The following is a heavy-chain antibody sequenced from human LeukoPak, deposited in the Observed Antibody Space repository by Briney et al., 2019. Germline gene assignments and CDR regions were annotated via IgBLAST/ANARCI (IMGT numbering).Heavy chain of an antibody. CDR3: ARDWYYDSSGYTTRAYAFDI. Sequence: AASVKVSCKASGYTFTSYGISWVRQAPGQGLEWMGWISAYNGNTNYAQKLQGRVTMTTDTSTSTAYMELRSLRSDDTAVYYCARDWYYDSSGYTTRAYAFDIWGQGTMVTVSS. CDR2: ISAYNGNT. CDR1: GYTFTSYG. V-gene: IGHV1-18*01. J-gene: IGHJ3*02. D-gene: IGHD3-22*01.